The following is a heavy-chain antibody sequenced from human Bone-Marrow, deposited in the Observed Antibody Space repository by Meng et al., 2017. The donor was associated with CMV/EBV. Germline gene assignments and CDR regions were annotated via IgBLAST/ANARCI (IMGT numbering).Heavy chain of an antibody. J-gene: IGHJ4*02. Sequence: SVKVSCKASGGTFSSYAISWVRQAPGQGLEWMGGIIPILGIANYAQKFQGRVTITADKSTSTAYMKLSCLRSEDTAVYYCATETWGGSQNGVAGFDYCGQGTLVAVSS. V-gene: IGHV1-69*10. CDR2: IIPILGIA. CDR1: GGTFSSYA. CDR3: ATETWGGSQNGVAGFDY. D-gene: IGHD6-19*01.